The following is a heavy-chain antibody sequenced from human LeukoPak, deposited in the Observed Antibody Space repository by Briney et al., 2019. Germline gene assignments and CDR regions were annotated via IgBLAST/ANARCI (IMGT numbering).Heavy chain of an antibody. V-gene: IGHV1-18*04. J-gene: IGHJ4*02. CDR2: ISTYNGHT. CDR3: AREDNLMDFWSGYSDY. CDR1: GYTFTGYY. D-gene: IGHD3-3*01. Sequence: GASVKVSCKASGYTFTGYYMHWVRQAPGQGLEWMGWISTYNGHTNCAQKLQGRVTMTTDTSTSTAYMELRSLRSDDTAVYYCAREDNLMDFWSGYSDYWGQGTLVTVSS.